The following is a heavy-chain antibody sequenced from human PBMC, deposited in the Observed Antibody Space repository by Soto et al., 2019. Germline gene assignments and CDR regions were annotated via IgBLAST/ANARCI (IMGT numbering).Heavy chain of an antibody. J-gene: IGHJ4*02. CDR3: ARVYAVNYVGYFDY. D-gene: IGHD3-16*01. CDR1: GGSISGYY. V-gene: IGHV4-59*01. CDR2: IDNSGRT. Sequence: PSETLSLTCTVSGGSISGYYWSWIRQPPGKGLELVGYIDNSGRTNYNPALKSRVTILVDTSENQLSLKLNSVTAADTAVYYCARVYAVNYVGYFDYWGQGTLVTVSS.